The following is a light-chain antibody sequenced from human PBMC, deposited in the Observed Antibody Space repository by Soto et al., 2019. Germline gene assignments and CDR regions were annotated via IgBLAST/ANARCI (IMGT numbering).Light chain of an antibody. Sequence: EFVLTQSPGTLSLSPGERATLSCRASQTVRNNYLAWYQQKPGQAPRLLIYDASSRATGIPDRFSGGGSGTDFTLTISRLEPEDFAVYYWQQYGSSGTFGQGTKVDIK. J-gene: IGKJ1*01. CDR2: DAS. CDR3: QQYGSSGT. V-gene: IGKV3-20*01. CDR1: QTVRNNY.